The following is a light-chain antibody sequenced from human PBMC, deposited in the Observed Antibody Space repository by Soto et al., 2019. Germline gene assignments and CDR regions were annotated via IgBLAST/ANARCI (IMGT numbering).Light chain of an antibody. CDR1: ETISDY. Sequence: DIQMTQSPSSLSASVGDTVTITCRASETISDYLNWYQQKPGKAPKLLSYTASSFQSGVPSRFSGSGSATDFTLTISNLQLEDFATYYCQQSYSAPRTFGQGTRLAI. V-gene: IGKV1-39*01. CDR3: QQSYSAPRT. CDR2: TAS. J-gene: IGKJ2*01.